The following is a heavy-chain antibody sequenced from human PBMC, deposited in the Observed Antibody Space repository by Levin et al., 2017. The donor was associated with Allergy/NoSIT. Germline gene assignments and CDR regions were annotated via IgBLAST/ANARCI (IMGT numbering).Heavy chain of an antibody. CDR2: IFPGYSDA. CDR1: GYSFTNYW. Sequence: GESLKISCQGSGYSFTNYWIGWVRQMPGKGLEWMGIIFPGYSDARYGPSFQGQVTISADNSIGTVYLQWSSLKASDTAVYYCARQSVSSRFAYYWYFDLWGRGTQVTVSS. V-gene: IGHV5-51*01. D-gene: IGHD5/OR15-5a*01. CDR3: ARQSVSSRFAYYWYFDL. J-gene: IGHJ2*01.